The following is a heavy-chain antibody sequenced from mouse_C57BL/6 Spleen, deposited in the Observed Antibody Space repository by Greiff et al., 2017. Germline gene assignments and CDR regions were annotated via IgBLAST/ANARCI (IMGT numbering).Heavy chain of an antibody. CDR3: ARWTADGYYAMDY. CDR2: FHPDSGYT. Sequence: VQLQQSGAELVKPGASVKMSCKASGYTFTTYPIAWVKQTPGKSLEWIGNFHPDSGYTKYNEKFKGKATLTVEKSSSTVYLELSRLTSDDSAVYYCARWTADGYYAMDYWGQGTSVTASS. CDR1: GYTFTTYP. J-gene: IGHJ4*01. V-gene: IGHV1-47*01. D-gene: IGHD1-2*01.